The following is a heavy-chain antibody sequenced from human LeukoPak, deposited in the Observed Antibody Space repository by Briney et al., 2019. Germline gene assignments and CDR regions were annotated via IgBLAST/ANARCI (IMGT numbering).Heavy chain of an antibody. J-gene: IGHJ6*03. CDR3: ARGGYSYGSGFDYYYYMDV. CDR2: MNPNSGNT. CDR1: GYTFTSYD. Sequence: GASVKVPCKASGYTFTSYDINWVRQATGQGLEWMGWMNPNSGNTGYAQKFQGRVTMTRNTSISTAYMELSSLRSEDTAVYYCARGGYSYGSGFDYYYYMDVWGKGTTVTVSS. D-gene: IGHD5-18*01. V-gene: IGHV1-8*01.